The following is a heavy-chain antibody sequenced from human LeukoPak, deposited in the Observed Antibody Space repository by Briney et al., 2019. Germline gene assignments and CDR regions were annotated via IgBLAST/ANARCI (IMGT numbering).Heavy chain of an antibody. D-gene: IGHD3-22*01. CDR3: ARDYYDSSGYPMDVPDAFDI. J-gene: IGHJ3*02. Sequence: QTGGSLRLSCAASGFTFSNYAMSWVRQAPGKGLEWVSTISGSDGRTYYADSVKGRFTISRDNAKNSLYLQMNSLRAEDTAVYYCARDYYDSSGYPMDVPDAFDIWGQGTMVTVSS. CDR2: ISGSDGRT. V-gene: IGHV3-23*01. CDR1: GFTFSNYA.